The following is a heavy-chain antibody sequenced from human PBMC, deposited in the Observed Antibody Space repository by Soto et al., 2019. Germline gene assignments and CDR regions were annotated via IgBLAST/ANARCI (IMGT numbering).Heavy chain of an antibody. Sequence: EILCPPWAVVGGTFGGFYWSWIRQPPGEGVGWIGEINHSGSTNYNPSLKSRVTISVDTSKNQFSLKLSSVTAADTAVYYCARVDWDRITGTKVFVGYFDYWGQGTLVTVS. CDR2: INHSGST. CDR3: ARVDWDRITGTKVFVGYFDY. J-gene: IGHJ4*02. CDR1: GGTFGGFY. V-gene: IGHV4-34*01. D-gene: IGHD1-7*01.